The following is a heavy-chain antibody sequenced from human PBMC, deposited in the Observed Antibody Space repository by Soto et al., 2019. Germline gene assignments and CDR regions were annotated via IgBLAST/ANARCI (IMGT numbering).Heavy chain of an antibody. D-gene: IGHD6-13*01. CDR1: GFTFSSYA. V-gene: IGHV3-23*01. Sequence: GGSLRLSCAASGFTFSSYAMSWVRQAPGKGLEWVSAISGSGGSTYYADSVKGRFTISRDNSKNTLYLQMNSLRAEDTAVYYCAKDSDSSSWYANWFDPWGQGTLVTVSS. CDR3: AKDSDSSSWYANWFDP. CDR2: ISGSGGST. J-gene: IGHJ5*02.